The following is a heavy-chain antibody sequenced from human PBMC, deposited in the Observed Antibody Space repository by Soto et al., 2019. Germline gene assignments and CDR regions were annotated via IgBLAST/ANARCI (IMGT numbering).Heavy chain of an antibody. CDR1: GYTFTSYG. V-gene: IGHV1-18*01. J-gene: IGHJ4*02. CDR3: ARSAHPIDY. Sequence: ASVRVSCKASGYTFTSYGISWVRQAPGQGLEWMGWISAYNGNTNYAQKLQGRVTMTTDTSTSTAYMELRSLRSEDTAVYCCARSAHPIDYPGQGTLVPVSS. CDR2: ISAYNGNT.